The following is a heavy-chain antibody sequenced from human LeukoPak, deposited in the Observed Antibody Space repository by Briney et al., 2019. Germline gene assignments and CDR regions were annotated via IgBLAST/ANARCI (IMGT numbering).Heavy chain of an antibody. CDR2: ISSSSSYI. CDR3: ARDPVSSGWYRDAFDI. CDR1: GFTFSSYS. J-gene: IGHJ3*02. V-gene: IGHV3-21*01. D-gene: IGHD6-19*01. Sequence: GGSLRLSCAASGFTFSSYSMNWVRQAPGKGLEWVSSISSSSSYIYYADSVKGRFTISRDNAKNSLYLQMSSLRAEDTAVYYCARDPVSSGWYRDAFDIWGQGTMVTVSS.